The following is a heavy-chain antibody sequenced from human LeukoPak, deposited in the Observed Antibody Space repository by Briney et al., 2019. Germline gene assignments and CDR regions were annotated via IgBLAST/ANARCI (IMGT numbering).Heavy chain of an antibody. V-gene: IGHV3-30*02. CDR2: IRYDGHDQ. D-gene: IGHD3-10*01. Sequence: RGSLRLSCAASGFTFSSYGIYWVRQAPGKGLEWVAFIRYDGHDQFYADSVKGRFTVSRDNSKNIVFLQMYSLTTEDTAVYYCARDGGLYSVVRGADYNPFDYWGQGTLVSVSS. J-gene: IGHJ4*02. CDR1: GFTFSSYG. CDR3: ARDGGLYSVVRGADYNPFDY.